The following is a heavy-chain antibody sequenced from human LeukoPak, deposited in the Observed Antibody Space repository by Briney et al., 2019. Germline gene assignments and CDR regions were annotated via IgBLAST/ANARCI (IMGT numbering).Heavy chain of an antibody. CDR3: AKDALSSSWFFDY. D-gene: IGHD6-13*01. J-gene: IGHJ4*02. CDR2: IRYDGSNK. Sequence: PGGSLRLSCAASGFTFSSYGMHWVRQAPGKGLEWVAFIRYDGSNKYYADSVKGRFTISRDNSKNTLYLQMNSLRAEDTAVYYCAKDALSSSWFFDYWGQGTLVTVSS. CDR1: GFTFSSYG. V-gene: IGHV3-30*02.